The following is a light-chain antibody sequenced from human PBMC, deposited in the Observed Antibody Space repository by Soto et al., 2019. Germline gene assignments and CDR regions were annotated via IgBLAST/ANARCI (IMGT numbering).Light chain of an antibody. J-gene: IGLJ3*02. V-gene: IGLV2-23*01. Sequence: QSALTQPASVSGSPGQSITISCTGTSSDVGSYNLVSWYQQHPGKAPKLMIYEGSNRPSGVSDRFSGSSSGNTASLTISGLQAEDEADYYCCSYAGSSTWVFGGGTKVTVL. CDR2: EGS. CDR1: SSDVGSYNL. CDR3: CSYAGSSTWV.